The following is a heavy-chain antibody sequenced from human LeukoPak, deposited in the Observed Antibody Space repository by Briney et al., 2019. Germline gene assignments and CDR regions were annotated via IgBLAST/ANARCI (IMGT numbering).Heavy chain of an antibody. CDR1: GYTFASYD. CDR3: ARGVGTKLLWFGESSHIDY. J-gene: IGHJ4*02. Sequence: GASVKVSCNASGYTFASYDINWVRQATGQGLEWMGWMNPNSGNTGYAQKFQGRVTMTRNTSISTAYMELSSLRSEDTAVYYCARGVGTKLLWFGESSHIDYWGQGTLVTVSS. V-gene: IGHV1-8*01. D-gene: IGHD3-10*01. CDR2: MNPNSGNT.